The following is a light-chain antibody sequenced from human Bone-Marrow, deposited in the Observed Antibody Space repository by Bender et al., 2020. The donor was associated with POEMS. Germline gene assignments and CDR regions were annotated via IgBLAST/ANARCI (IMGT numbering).Light chain of an antibody. CDR3: VAWDASLNGWV. Sequence: QSALTQPASVSGSPGQSITISCTGTSSDVGGYNYVSWYQQHPDKAPKLMIYDVSNRPSGVSHRFSGSKSGTSASLAITGLQSDDEAIYFCVAWDASLNGWVFGGGTKLTVL. V-gene: IGLV2-14*01. CDR2: DVS. CDR1: SSDVGGYNY. J-gene: IGLJ3*02.